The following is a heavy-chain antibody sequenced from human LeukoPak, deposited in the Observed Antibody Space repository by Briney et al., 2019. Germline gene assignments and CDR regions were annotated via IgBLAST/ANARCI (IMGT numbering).Heavy chain of an antibody. CDR2: ISGSGGST. J-gene: IGHJ2*01. V-gene: IGHV3-23*01. CDR3: AKAVAAAGTGYFDL. CDR1: GFTFSSYA. Sequence: PGGSLRLPCAASGFTFSSYAMSWVRQAPGKGLEWVSAISGSGGSTYYADSVKGRFTISRDNSKNTLYLQMNSLRAEDTAVYYCAKAVAAAGTGYFDLWGRGTLVTVSS. D-gene: IGHD6-13*01.